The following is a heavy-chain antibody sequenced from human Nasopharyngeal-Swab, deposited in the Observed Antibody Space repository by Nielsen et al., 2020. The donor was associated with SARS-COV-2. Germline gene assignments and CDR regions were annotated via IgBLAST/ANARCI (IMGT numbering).Heavy chain of an antibody. J-gene: IGHJ4*02. CDR3: AKDVHGDYGGIDY. CDR2: ISYDGSNE. D-gene: IGHD4-17*01. CDR1: GVTFSSSG. V-gene: IGHV3-30*18. Sequence: SLRLSCAASGVTFSSSGMDWVRQAPGKGLEWVAVISYDGSNEYYGDSVKGRFTISRDNSKNTLYLQMNSLRVDDTAVYYCAKDVHGDYGGIDYWGQGILVTVSS.